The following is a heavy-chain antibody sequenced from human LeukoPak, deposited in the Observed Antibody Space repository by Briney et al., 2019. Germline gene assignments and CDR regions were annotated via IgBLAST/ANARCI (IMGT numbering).Heavy chain of an antibody. CDR3: AKGPRHYCDSSGVEWFQH. Sequence: GGSLRLSCAASGFTFSSYGMHWVRQAPGKGLEWVAVIWYDGSNKYYADSVKGRFTISRDNSKNTLYLQMNSLRAEDTAVYYCAKGPRHYCDSSGVEWFQHWGQGTLVTVSS. J-gene: IGHJ1*01. CDR2: IWYDGSNK. D-gene: IGHD3-22*01. CDR1: GFTFSSYG. V-gene: IGHV3-33*06.